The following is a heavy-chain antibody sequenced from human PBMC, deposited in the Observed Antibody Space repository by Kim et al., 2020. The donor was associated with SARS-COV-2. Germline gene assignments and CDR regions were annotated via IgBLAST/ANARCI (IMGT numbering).Heavy chain of an antibody. J-gene: IGHJ4*02. Sequence: GGSLRLSCAASGFTFSSYAMSWVRQAPGKGLEWVSVIYSGGSGTYYADSVKGRFTISRDNSKNTLYLQMNNLRAEDTAVYYCATLPPADRVGYNSFYSWGQGALVTVSS. CDR3: ATLPPADRVGYNSFYS. CDR1: GFTFSSYA. V-gene: IGHV3-23*03. D-gene: IGHD5-12*01. CDR2: IYSGGSGT.